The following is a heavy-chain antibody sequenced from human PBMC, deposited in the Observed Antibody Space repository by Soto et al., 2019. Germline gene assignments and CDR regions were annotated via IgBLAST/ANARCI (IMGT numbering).Heavy chain of an antibody. CDR3: ARNRDLGYSSGWWDFDY. CDR1: GYSFTSYA. Sequence: ASVKVSCKASGYSFTSYAMHWVRQAPGQRLEWMGWINAGNGNTKYSQKFQGRVTITRDTSASTAYMELSSLRSEDTAVYYCARNRDLGYSSGWWDFDYWGQGTLVTVSS. CDR2: INAGNGNT. D-gene: IGHD6-19*01. J-gene: IGHJ4*02. V-gene: IGHV1-3*01.